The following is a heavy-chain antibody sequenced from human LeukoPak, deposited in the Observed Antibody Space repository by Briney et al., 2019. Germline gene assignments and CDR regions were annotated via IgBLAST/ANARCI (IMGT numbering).Heavy chain of an antibody. CDR3: ARDAGTTGEDELDY. Sequence: GASVKVSCKASGYTFTGYYMHWVRQAPGQGLEWMGSINPNSGGTNYAQKFQGRVTMTRDTSISTAYMELSRLRSDDTAVYYCARDAGTTGEDELDYWGQGTLVTVSS. D-gene: IGHD1-7*01. V-gene: IGHV1-2*02. CDR1: GYTFTGYY. CDR2: INPNSGGT. J-gene: IGHJ4*02.